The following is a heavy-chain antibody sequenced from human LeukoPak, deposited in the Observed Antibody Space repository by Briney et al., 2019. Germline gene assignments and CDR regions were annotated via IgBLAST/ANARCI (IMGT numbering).Heavy chain of an antibody. CDR1: GFTFSNFG. Sequence: PGGSLRLSCAASGFTFSNFGMHWVRQAPGKGLEWVAVISYDGSNKFYPDSVKGRFTISRDNSKNTLYLQMNSLRAEDTAVYYCAKEIWPTVTTPGWTYFDYRGQGALVTVSS. D-gene: IGHD4-17*01. J-gene: IGHJ4*02. V-gene: IGHV3-30*18. CDR2: ISYDGSNK. CDR3: AKEIWPTVTTPGWTYFDY.